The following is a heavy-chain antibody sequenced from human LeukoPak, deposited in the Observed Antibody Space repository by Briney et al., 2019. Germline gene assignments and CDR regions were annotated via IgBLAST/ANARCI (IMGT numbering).Heavy chain of an antibody. CDR3: ARDDPYYEILTGYYRGYYFDY. D-gene: IGHD3-9*01. J-gene: IGHJ4*02. Sequence: GGSLRLSCAASGFTFSSYAMSWVRQAPGKGLEWVSTFSGTSSTSYADAVKGRVTISRDNSKNTLYLQMNSLRAEDTAVYYCARDDPYYEILTGYYRGYYFDYWGQGTLVTVSS. V-gene: IGHV3-23*01. CDR2: FSGTSST. CDR1: GFTFSSYA.